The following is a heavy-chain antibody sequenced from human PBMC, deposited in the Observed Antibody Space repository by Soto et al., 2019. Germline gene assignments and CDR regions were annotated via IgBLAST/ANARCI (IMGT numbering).Heavy chain of an antibody. CDR1: GYSFTSYW. CDR3: AKYVPHVILELYYGMDV. CDR2: IDPSGSYT. V-gene: IGHV5-10-1*01. J-gene: IGHJ6*02. D-gene: IGHD3-3*01. Sequence: GESRKISCKGSGYSFTSYWISWVRQMPGKGLEWNGRIDPSGSYTNFSPTVQGHDTISADKAISTAYLQRSSQKASDTAMYYCAKYVPHVILELYYGMDVWGEGTTVTVSS.